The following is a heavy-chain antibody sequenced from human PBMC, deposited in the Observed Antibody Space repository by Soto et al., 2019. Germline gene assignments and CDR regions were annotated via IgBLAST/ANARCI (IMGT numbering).Heavy chain of an antibody. J-gene: IGHJ6*02. D-gene: IGHD4-17*01. CDR3: ARNTDTSYYCYGMDV. CDR1: GGTFSSYA. CDR2: IIPIFGTA. V-gene: IGHV1-69*13. Sequence: GASVKVSCKASGGTFSSYAISWVRQAPGQGLEWMGGIIPIFGTANYAQRFQGRVTITADESTSTAYMELSSLRSEDTAVYYCARNTDTSYYCYGMDVWGQGTTVTVSS.